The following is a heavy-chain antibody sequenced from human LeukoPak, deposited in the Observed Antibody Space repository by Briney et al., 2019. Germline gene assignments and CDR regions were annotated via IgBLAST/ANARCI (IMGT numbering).Heavy chain of an antibody. V-gene: IGHV1-18*01. CDR3: ARVRASGSYYLPDY. CDR1: GYTFTSYG. Sequence: GASVKVSCKASGYTFTSYGISWVRQAPGQGLEWMGWISAYNGNTNYAQKLQGRVTMTTDTSTSTAYMELRSLRSEDTAVYYCARVRASGSYYLPDYWGQGTLVTVSS. D-gene: IGHD3-10*01. J-gene: IGHJ4*02. CDR2: ISAYNGNT.